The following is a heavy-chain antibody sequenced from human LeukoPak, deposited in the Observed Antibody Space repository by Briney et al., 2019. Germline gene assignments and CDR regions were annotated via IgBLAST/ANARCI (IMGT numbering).Heavy chain of an antibody. D-gene: IGHD6-19*01. CDR2: ISWNSGSI. J-gene: IGHJ4*02. CDR3: AKDIGYSSGWYDY. V-gene: IGHV3-9*01. CDR1: GFTFDDYA. Sequence: GRSLRLSCAASGFTFDDYAMHWVRQAPGKGLEWVSGISWNSGSIGYADSVKGRFTISRGNAKNSLYLQMNSLRAEDTALYYCAKDIGYSSGWYDYWGQGTLATVSS.